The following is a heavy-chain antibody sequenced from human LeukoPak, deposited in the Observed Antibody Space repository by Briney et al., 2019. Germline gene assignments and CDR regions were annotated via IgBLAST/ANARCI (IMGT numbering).Heavy chain of an antibody. D-gene: IGHD3-10*01. CDR2: IRHDGSET. CDR3: AKANRDHLSHYYGVDV. Sequence: PGGPLRLSCAASGFTFSTYGMHRLRQAPGKGPESVALIRHDGSETYHAESVKGRFTISSDDSKNTFCLQMNSLRAEDTAVYYCAKANRDHLSHYYGVDVWGQGTTVVVSS. J-gene: IGHJ6*02. CDR1: GFTFSTYG. V-gene: IGHV3-30*02.